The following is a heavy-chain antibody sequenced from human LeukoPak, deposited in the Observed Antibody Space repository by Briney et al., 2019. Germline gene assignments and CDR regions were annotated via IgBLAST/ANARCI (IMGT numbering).Heavy chain of an antibody. D-gene: IGHD3-9*01. Sequence: ASVKVSCKASGYTFTGYYMHWVRQAPGQGLEWMGWINSNSGGTNYAQKFQGRVTMTRDTSISTAYMELSRLRSEDTAVYYCARSPHILTGENFDYWGQGTLVTVSS. CDR1: GYTFTGYY. CDR3: ARSPHILTGENFDY. V-gene: IGHV1-2*02. CDR2: INSNSGGT. J-gene: IGHJ4*02.